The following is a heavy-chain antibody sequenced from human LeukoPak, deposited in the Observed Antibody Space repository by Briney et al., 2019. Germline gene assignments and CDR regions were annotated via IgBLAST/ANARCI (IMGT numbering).Heavy chain of an antibody. V-gene: IGHV3-23*01. J-gene: IGHJ4*02. CDR2: ISGGGGST. Sequence: PGGSLRLSCAASGFTFSSYAMTWVRQAPGKGLEWVSGISGGGGSTDYADSVKGRFTISRDNSKNTLYLQMNSLRAEDTTVYYCAKDHGGIYWGQGALVTVSS. D-gene: IGHD2-15*01. CDR1: GFTFSSYA. CDR3: AKDHGGIY.